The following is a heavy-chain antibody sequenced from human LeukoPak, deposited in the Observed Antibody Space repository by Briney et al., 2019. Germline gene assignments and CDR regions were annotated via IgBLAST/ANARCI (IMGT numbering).Heavy chain of an antibody. CDR3: ARGGGTLDY. CDR2: IYDSGKT. V-gene: IGHV4-59*01. CDR1: GDSISSYY. J-gene: IGHJ4*02. D-gene: IGHD3-16*01. Sequence: SEALSLTCTVSGDSISSYYWSWIRQPPGKGLGWIGYIYDSGKTNYNASLISRVTISVDTSKNQFSLKLTSVTPADTAVYYCARGGGTLDYWGQGTLVTVSS.